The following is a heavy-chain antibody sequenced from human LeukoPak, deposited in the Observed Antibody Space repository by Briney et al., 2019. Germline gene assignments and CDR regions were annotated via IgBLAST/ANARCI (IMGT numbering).Heavy chain of an antibody. CDR1: GYTFTSYG. CDR2: ISAYNGNT. D-gene: IGHD5-18*01. CDR3: ARESLSETPIQLWFMSDY. V-gene: IGHV1-18*01. J-gene: IGHJ4*02. Sequence: EASVKVSCKASGYTFTSYGISWVRQAPGQGLEWMGWISAYNGNTNYAQKLQGRVTMTTDTSTSTAYMELRSLRSDDTAVYYCARESLSETPIQLWFMSDYWGQGTLVTVSS.